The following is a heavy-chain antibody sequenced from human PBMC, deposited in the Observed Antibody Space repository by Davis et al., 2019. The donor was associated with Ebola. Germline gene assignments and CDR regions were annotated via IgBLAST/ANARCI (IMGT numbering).Heavy chain of an antibody. CDR1: GFTFSSHW. V-gene: IGHV3-7*01. CDR3: ARDRSGFYGMDV. Sequence: GESLKISCAASGFTFSSHWMSWVRQAPGKGLEWVANIKYDGGEKYYVDSVKGRFTISRDNPKNSLYLQMNSLRAEDTAVYYCARDRSGFYGMDVWGKGTTVTVSS. CDR2: IKYDGGEK. J-gene: IGHJ6*04.